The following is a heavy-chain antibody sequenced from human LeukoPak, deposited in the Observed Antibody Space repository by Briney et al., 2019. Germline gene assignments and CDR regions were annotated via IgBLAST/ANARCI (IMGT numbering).Heavy chain of an antibody. CDR3: ARKVVGALHFDY. J-gene: IGHJ4*02. V-gene: IGHV4-61*02. Sequence: SETLSLTCTVSGGSISSGSYYWSWIRQPAGKGLEWIGRIYTSGSTNYNPSLKSRVTMSVDTSKNQFSLKLSSVTAADTAVYYCARKVVGALHFDYWGQGTLDTVSS. CDR2: IYTSGST. CDR1: GGSISSGSYY. D-gene: IGHD1-26*01.